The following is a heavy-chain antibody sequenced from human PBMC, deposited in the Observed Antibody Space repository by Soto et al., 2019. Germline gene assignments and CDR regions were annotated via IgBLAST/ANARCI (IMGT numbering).Heavy chain of an antibody. CDR3: AKLRWFGEGEFDY. V-gene: IGHV3-23*01. D-gene: IGHD3-10*01. J-gene: IGHJ4*02. Sequence: GGSLRLSCAASGFTFSSYAMSWVRQSPGKGLEWVSAISGSGGSTYYADSVKGRFTTSRDNSKNTLYLQMNSLRAEDTAVYYCAKLRWFGEGEFDYWGQGTLVTVSS. CDR2: ISGSGGST. CDR1: GFTFSSYA.